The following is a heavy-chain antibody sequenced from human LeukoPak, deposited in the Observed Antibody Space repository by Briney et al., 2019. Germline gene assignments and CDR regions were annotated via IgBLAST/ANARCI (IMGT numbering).Heavy chain of an antibody. CDR1: GGSISSSSYY. J-gene: IGHJ5*02. CDR2: IYYSGST. Sequence: PSETLSLTCTVSGGSISSSSYYWGWIRQPPGKGLEWIGSIYYSGSTYYNPSLKSRVTISVDTSKNQFSLKLSSVTAADTAVYYCARETLHSSGYYYDWFDPWGQGTLVTVSS. CDR3: ARETLHSSGYYYDWFDP. D-gene: IGHD3-22*01. V-gene: IGHV4-39*02.